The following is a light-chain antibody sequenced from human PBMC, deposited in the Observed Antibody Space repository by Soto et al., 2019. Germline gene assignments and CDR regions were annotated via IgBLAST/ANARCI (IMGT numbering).Light chain of an antibody. CDR2: EVT. CDR3: SSYTSSTTLDVF. Sequence: QSVLTQPASVSGSPGQSITISCTGTSSDVGGHNYVSWYQQHPGTAPKLMIYEVTNRPSGVSNRFSGSKSGNTASLTISGLQAEDEADYYCSSYTSSTTLDVFFGGVTKLTVL. J-gene: IGLJ2*01. CDR1: SSDVGGHNY. V-gene: IGLV2-14*01.